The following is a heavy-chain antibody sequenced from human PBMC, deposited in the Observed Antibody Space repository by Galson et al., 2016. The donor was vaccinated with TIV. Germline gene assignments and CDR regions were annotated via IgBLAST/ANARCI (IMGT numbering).Heavy chain of an antibody. CDR3: ARWRGRQSEFES. D-gene: IGHD3-3*01. CDR1: GFTFSSYS. J-gene: IGHJ4*02. V-gene: IGHV3-7*01. Sequence: SLRLSCAASGFTFSSYSMSWVRQAPGRGLEWVASTKTGDIEEYNVNAVKGRFTVSRDSAKNSVDLQMNSLRVDDTAVYYCARWRGRQSEFESWGQGTLVTVSS. CDR2: TKTGDIEE.